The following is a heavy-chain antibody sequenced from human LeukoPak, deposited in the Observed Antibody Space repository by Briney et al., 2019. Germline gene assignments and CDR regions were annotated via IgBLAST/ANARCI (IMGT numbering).Heavy chain of an antibody. CDR3: ARGGTYYPCIDY. CDR2: ISAYNGKT. D-gene: IGHD1-26*01. V-gene: IGHV1-18*01. CDR1: GYTFTTTY. J-gene: IGHJ4*02. Sequence: GASLKVSCKASGYTFTTTYINRVRQAPGQGLEWMGWISAYNGKTNYAQKFQGRVTMTTDSSTSTAYMDLTSLRSDDTAVYYCARGGTYYPCIDYWGQGTLVTVSS.